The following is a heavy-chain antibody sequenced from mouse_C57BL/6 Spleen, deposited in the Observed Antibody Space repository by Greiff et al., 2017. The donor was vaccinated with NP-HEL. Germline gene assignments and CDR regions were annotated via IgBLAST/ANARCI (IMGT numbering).Heavy chain of an antibody. CDR3: VREGDSSGYGLAY. V-gene: IGHV1-55*01. J-gene: IGHJ3*01. Sequence: QVQLQQPGAELVKPGASVKMSCKASGYTFTSYWITWVKQRPGQGLEWIGDIYPGSGSTNYNEKFKSKATLTVDTSSSTAYMQLSSLTSEDSAVYYCVREGDSSGYGLAYWGQGTLVTVSA. CDR2: IYPGSGST. CDR1: GYTFTSYW. D-gene: IGHD3-2*02.